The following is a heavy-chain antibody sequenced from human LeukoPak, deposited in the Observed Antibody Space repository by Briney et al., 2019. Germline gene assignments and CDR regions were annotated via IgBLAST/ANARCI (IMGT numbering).Heavy chain of an antibody. CDR2: VSTGGTP. D-gene: IGHD6-25*01. V-gene: IGHV4-4*07. CDR1: GGSLSSYY. CDR3: ARHRPATKASSPVAVDY. J-gene: IGHJ4*02. Sequence: SETLSLTCTVSGGSLSSYYWNWIRQPAAKGRTWIGCVSTGGTPNYHPSLKSRVTMSVDTSKNQLSLKLSSVTAADTAVYYCARHRPATKASSPVAVDYWGQGTLVTVSS.